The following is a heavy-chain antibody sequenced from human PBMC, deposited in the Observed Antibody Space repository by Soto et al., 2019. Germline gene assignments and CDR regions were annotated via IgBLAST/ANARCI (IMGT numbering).Heavy chain of an antibody. J-gene: IGHJ4*02. CDR2: ISGRGDTI. V-gene: IGHV3-11*01. CDR1: GFTFSDFF. D-gene: IGHD3-16*01. CDR3: AKDIKPFNSTGWAFDS. Sequence: QVHLAESGGGLVKTGGSLRLSCSASGFTFSDFFMTWIRQAPGNGPAWISSISGRGDTILYADSLKGRFTISRDNAKQSLDLQISSLTAEDTATYYCAKDIKPFNSTGWAFDSWGQGTLVTVSS.